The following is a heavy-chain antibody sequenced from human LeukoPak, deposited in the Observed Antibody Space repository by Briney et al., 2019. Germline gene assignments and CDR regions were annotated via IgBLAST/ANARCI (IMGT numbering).Heavy chain of an antibody. CDR2: IYSGGNT. Sequence: GGSLRLSCIASGLTVSSNYMSWVRQAPGKGLEWVSVIYSGGNTYYADSVKGRFTVSRDNSKNTVFLRMNTLRAEDTAVYYCARDYYQYYFDYWGQGTLVTVSS. CDR3: ARDYYQYYFDY. J-gene: IGHJ4*02. D-gene: IGHD3-10*01. CDR1: GLTVSSNY. V-gene: IGHV3-66*01.